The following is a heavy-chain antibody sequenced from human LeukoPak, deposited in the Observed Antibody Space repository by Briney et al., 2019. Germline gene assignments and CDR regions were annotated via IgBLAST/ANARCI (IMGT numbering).Heavy chain of an antibody. V-gene: IGHV4-30-2*01. CDR1: GGSISSGGYS. Sequence: SETLSLTCAVSGGSISSGGYSWSWIRQPPGKGLEWIGYIYHSGSTYYNPSLKSRVTISVDRSKNQFSLKLSSVTAADTAVYYCASTLRDVLRYFDWFPIYYRGQGTLVTVSS. J-gene: IGHJ4*02. D-gene: IGHD3-9*01. CDR2: IYHSGST. CDR3: ASTLRDVLRYFDWFPIYY.